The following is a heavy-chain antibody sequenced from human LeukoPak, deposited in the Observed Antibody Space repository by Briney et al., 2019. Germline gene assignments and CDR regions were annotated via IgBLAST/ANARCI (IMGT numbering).Heavy chain of an antibody. CDR1: GYTVTDLS. J-gene: IGHJ3*02. Sequence: ASVKVSCKVSGYTVTDLSMHWVRQAPGKGLEWMGGFDPEDGETIYAQKFQGRVTMTKDTSTDTAYMELSSLRSEDTAVYYCATLVDGSGSYYYFDAFDIWGQATMVTVSS. CDR2: FDPEDGET. V-gene: IGHV1-24*01. CDR3: ATLVDGSGSYYYFDAFDI. D-gene: IGHD3-10*01.